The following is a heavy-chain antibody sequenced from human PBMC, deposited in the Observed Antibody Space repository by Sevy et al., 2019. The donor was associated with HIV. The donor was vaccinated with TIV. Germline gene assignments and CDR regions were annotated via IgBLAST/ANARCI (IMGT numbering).Heavy chain of an antibody. D-gene: IGHD3-3*01. CDR1: GYTFTGYY. CDR3: ATVLRFLEWDLYGMDV. J-gene: IGHJ6*02. Sequence: ASVKVSCKASGYTFTGYYMHWVRQAPGQGLEWMGRINPNSGGTNYAQKFQGRVTMTRDTSISTAYMELSRLGSDDTAVYYCATVLRFLEWDLYGMDVWGQGTTVTVSS. CDR2: INPNSGGT. V-gene: IGHV1-2*06.